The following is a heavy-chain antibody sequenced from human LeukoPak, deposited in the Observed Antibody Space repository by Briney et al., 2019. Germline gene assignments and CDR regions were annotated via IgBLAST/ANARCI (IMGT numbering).Heavy chain of an antibody. CDR1: GFTFSSSA. CDR3: ARVWSRIVGATTSSHY. Sequence: AGGSLRLSCAASGFTFSSSAMSWVRQVPGKGLEWGSGISASGGSTSYADSVRGRFTISRDNSKNTLYLQMNSLRAEDTAVYYCARVWSRIVGATTSSHYWGQGTLVTVSS. V-gene: IGHV3-23*01. CDR2: ISASGGST. D-gene: IGHD1-26*01. J-gene: IGHJ4*02.